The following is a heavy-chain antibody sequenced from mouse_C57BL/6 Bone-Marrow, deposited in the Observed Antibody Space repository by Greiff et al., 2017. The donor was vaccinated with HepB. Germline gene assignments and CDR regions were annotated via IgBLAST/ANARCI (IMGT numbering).Heavy chain of an antibody. J-gene: IGHJ2*01. CDR3: ARVGYGGRYFDY. D-gene: IGHD2-2*01. CDR1: GYSFTSYY. V-gene: IGHV1-66*01. Sequence: LQESGPELVKPGASVKISCKASGYSFTSYYIHWVKQRPGQGLEWIGWIYPGSGNTKYNEKFKGKATLTADTSSSTAYMQLSSLTSEDSAVYYCARVGYGGRYFDYWGQGTTLTVSS. CDR2: IYPGSGNT.